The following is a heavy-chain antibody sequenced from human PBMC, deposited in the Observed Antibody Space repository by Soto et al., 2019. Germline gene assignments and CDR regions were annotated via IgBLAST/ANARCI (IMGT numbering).Heavy chain of an antibody. CDR2: ISYDGSNK. V-gene: IGHV3-30*18. CDR1: GFTFSSYG. Sequence: GGSLRLSCAASGFTFSSYGMHWVRQAPGKGLEWVAVISYDGSNKYYADSVKGRFTISRDNSKNTLYLQMNSLRAEDTAVYYCANLISALADYYGMDVWGQGTTVTVSS. CDR3: ANLISALADYYGMDV. D-gene: IGHD1-26*01. J-gene: IGHJ6*02.